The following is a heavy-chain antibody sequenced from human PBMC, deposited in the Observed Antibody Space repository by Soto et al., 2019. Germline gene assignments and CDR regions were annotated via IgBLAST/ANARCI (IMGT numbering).Heavy chain of an antibody. V-gene: IGHV3-23*01. CDR3: AKGAEMPTIPFDY. D-gene: IGHD1-1*01. Sequence: EVLLLESGGGLVPRGGSLRLSCEASGFTFTTFAMSWVRKAPGRGLEWVSRINKSGGSRYYSDSVRGRFTVSRDNSKNTLFLQINSLRDEDTAIYYCAKGAEMPTIPFDYWGQGALVTVSS. CDR2: INKSGGSR. CDR1: GFTFTTFA. J-gene: IGHJ4*02.